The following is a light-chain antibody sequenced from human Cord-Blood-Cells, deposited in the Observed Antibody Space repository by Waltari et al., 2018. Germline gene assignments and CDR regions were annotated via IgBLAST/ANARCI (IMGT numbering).Light chain of an antibody. J-gene: IGLJ3*02. CDR1: RSHAGGYNY. CDR2: DVS. Sequence: QSALTQPRSVSGSPGQSVTISCTGTRSHAGGYNYVSWYQQHPGKAPKLMIYDVSKRPSGVPDRFSGSKSGNTASLTISGLQAEDEADYYCCSYAGSYTWVFGGGTKLTVL. V-gene: IGLV2-11*01. CDR3: CSYAGSYTWV.